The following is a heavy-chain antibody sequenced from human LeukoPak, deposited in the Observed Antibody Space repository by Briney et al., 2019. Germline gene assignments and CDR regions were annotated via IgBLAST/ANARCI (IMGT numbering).Heavy chain of an antibody. CDR2: IKQDGSEK. V-gene: IGHV3-7*01. Sequence: PGGSLRLSCAASGFTFSSYWMSWVRQAPGKGLEWVANIKQDGSEKYYVDSVKGRFTISRDNAKNSLYLQMNSLRAEDTAEYYCARDFDYYDSSGYYDYWGQGTLVTVSS. CDR3: ARDFDYYDSSGYYDY. CDR1: GFTFSSYW. D-gene: IGHD3-22*01. J-gene: IGHJ4*02.